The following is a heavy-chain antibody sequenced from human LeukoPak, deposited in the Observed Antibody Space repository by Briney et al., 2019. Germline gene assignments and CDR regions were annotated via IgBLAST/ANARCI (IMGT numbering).Heavy chain of an antibody. D-gene: IGHD3-16*01. CDR1: GFTVSSKY. CDR3: AKGRGGAFDY. J-gene: IGHJ4*02. CDR2: ISWNSGSI. V-gene: IGHV3-9*01. Sequence: GGSLRLSCAASGFTVSSKYMSWVRQAPGKGLEWVSGISWNSGSIVHGDSVKGRFTISRDNAKNSLYLQMNSLRAEDTALYYWAKGRGGAFDYWGQGTLVTVSS.